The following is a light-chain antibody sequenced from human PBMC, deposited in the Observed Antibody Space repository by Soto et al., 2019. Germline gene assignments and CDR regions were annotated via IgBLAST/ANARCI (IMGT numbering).Light chain of an antibody. CDR3: PQYNSYSS. J-gene: IGKJ1*01. V-gene: IGKV1-5*03. Sequence: DIQMTQSPSTLSASVGDRVTITCRASQSISSWLAWYQQKPGKAPKLLIYKASSLESGVPSRFSGSGSGTEFTLTTSSLPPDDFATYYDPQYNSYSSFGQGTKVEIK. CDR2: KAS. CDR1: QSISSW.